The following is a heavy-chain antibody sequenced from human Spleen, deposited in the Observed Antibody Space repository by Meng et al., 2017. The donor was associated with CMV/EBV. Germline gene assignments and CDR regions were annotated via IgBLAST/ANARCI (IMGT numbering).Heavy chain of an antibody. J-gene: IGHJ4*02. D-gene: IGHD6-19*01. CDR2: IIPVFGTA. V-gene: IGHV1-69*05. Sequence: GTFNSYVVSWVRQAPGQGLEWMGAIIPVFGTAKYAQRFQGRVTITTDGSTTLAFMELSSLRSNDTAVYYCVVGLASSVVGLTPMDHWGQGTLVTVSS. CDR1: GTFNSYV. CDR3: VVGLASSVVGLTPMDH.